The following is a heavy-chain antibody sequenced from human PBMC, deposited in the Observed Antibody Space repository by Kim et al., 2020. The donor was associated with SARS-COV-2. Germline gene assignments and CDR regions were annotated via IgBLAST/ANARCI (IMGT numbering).Heavy chain of an antibody. CDR1: GGSISSSSYY. D-gene: IGHD3-9*01. CDR3: ASVLRYFDWLLQSGPDYWYFDL. V-gene: IGHV4-39*01. Sequence: SETLSLTCTVSGGSISSSSYYWGWIRQPPGKGLEWIGSIYYSGSTYYNPSLKSRVTISVDTSKNQFSLKLSSVTAADTAVYYCASVLRYFDWLLQSGPDYWYFDLWGRGTLVTVSS. J-gene: IGHJ2*01. CDR2: IYYSGST.